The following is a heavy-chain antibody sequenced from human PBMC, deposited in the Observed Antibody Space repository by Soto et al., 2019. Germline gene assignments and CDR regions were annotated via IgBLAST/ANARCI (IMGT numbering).Heavy chain of an antibody. CDR1: GGSISSYY. D-gene: IGHD7-27*01. Sequence: SETLSLTCTVSGGSISSYYWSWIRQPPGKGLEWIGYIYYSGSTNYNPSLKSRVTISVDTSKNQFSLKLSSVTAAGTAVYYCARVGNYYYYYGMDVWGQGTTVTVSS. CDR3: ARVGNYYYYYGMDV. CDR2: IYYSGST. J-gene: IGHJ6*02. V-gene: IGHV4-59*01.